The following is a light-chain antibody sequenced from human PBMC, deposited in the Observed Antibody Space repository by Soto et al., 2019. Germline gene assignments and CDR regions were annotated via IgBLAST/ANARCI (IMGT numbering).Light chain of an antibody. J-gene: IGKJ2*01. Sequence: EIVMTQSPATLSVSLGERVTLSCRASQSVSSNLAWYQQKPGQTPRLLIYGASTRATGIPTRFSGSGSGTEFTLTITSLQSEDFAVYYCQHYSDWPPYTFGQGTSLEIK. CDR1: QSVSSN. CDR3: QHYSDWPPYT. V-gene: IGKV3-15*01. CDR2: GAS.